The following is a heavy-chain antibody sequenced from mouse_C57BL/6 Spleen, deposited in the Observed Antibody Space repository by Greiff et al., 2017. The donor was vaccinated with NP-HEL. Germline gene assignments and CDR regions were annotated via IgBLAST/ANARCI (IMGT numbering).Heavy chain of an antibody. Sequence: EVKLMESGGGLVKPGGSLKLSCAASGFTFSSYAMSWVRQTPEKRLEWVATISDGGSYTYYPDNVKGRFTISRDNAKNNLYLQMSHLKSEDTAMYYYARNPLWYFDVWGTGTTVTVSS. CDR1: GFTFSSYA. CDR3: ARNPLWYFDV. D-gene: IGHD6-1*01. J-gene: IGHJ1*03. V-gene: IGHV5-4*03. CDR2: ISDGGSYT.